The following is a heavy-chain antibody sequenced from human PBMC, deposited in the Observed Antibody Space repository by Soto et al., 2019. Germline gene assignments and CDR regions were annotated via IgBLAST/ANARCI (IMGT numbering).Heavy chain of an antibody. J-gene: IGHJ4*02. Sequence: EVQLVQSGAEVKKPGESLKISCKGSGYSFTNYWIGWVRQMPGKGLEWMAIIYPGNSDSRYSPSFQGQVTISADKSLSTAYLQWRSLKASDTAMYYCARSSYNWDQLGTFDSWGQGTLVTVSS. CDR2: IYPGNSDS. D-gene: IGHD1-20*01. CDR3: ARSSYNWDQLGTFDS. CDR1: GYSFTNYW. V-gene: IGHV5-51*01.